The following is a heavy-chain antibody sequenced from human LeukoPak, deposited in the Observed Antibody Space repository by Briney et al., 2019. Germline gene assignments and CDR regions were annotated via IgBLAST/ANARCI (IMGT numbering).Heavy chain of an antibody. Sequence: PLETLSLTCAVSGYSISSGYYWGWIRQPPGKGLEWIGSIYHSGSTYYNPSLKSRVTISVDTSKNQFSLKLSSVTAADTAVYYCARRGGNIDYWGQGTLVTVSS. J-gene: IGHJ4*02. CDR3: ARRGGNIDY. CDR1: GYSISSGYY. CDR2: IYHSGST. D-gene: IGHD2-15*01. V-gene: IGHV4-38-2*01.